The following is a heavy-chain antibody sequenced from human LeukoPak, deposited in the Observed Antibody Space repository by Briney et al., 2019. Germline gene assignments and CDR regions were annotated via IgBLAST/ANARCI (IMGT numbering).Heavy chain of an antibody. Sequence: PSETLSLTCTVSGGSISSYYWSWIRQPPGKGLEWIGYIYYSGSTNYNPSLKSRVTISVDTSKNQFSLKLSSVPVADTAVYYCARAVSAPWDFDYWGQGTLVTVSS. J-gene: IGHJ4*02. CDR1: GGSISSYY. D-gene: IGHD2-8*01. V-gene: IGHV4-59*01. CDR2: IYYSGST. CDR3: ARAVSAPWDFDY.